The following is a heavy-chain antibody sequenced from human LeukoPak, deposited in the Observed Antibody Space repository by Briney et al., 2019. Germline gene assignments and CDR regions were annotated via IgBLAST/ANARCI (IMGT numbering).Heavy chain of an antibody. CDR1: GGSIAIRNYY. CDR2: VYSSGSV. Sequence: PSETLSLTCAVSGGSIAIRNYYWAWIRQSPGRGLEWLGSVYSSGSVYYNPSLKSRVTMSVDTSKNQFSLKLSSVTAADTAVYYCARDSLLSYGGITIWGQGTMVTVSS. V-gene: IGHV4-39*07. D-gene: IGHD4-23*01. J-gene: IGHJ3*02. CDR3: ARDSLLSYGGITI.